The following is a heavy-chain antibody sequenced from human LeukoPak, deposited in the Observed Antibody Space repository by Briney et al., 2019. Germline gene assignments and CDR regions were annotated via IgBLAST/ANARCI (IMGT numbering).Heavy chain of an antibody. CDR1: GGSISSGGYY. Sequence: PSETLSLTCTVSGGSISSGGYYWSWIRQHPGKGLEWIGYIYYSGSTYYNPSLESRVTISVDTSKNQFSLKLSSVTAADTAVYYCAGTVTTDYYYGMDVWGQGTTVTVSS. CDR2: IYYSGST. J-gene: IGHJ6*02. V-gene: IGHV4-31*03. D-gene: IGHD4-17*01. CDR3: AGTVTTDYYYGMDV.